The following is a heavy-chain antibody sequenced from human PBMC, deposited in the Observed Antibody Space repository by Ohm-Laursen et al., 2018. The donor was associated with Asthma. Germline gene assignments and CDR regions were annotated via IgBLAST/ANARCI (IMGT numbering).Heavy chain of an antibody. J-gene: IGHJ4*02. CDR1: GVAFTDSW. V-gene: IGHV3-7*01. Sequence: SLRLSCAAFGVAFTDSWMSWVRQLLGGSLEWVAKINPLGYEKYYMDSVRGRFTVSRDNAKNSLYLEMNSLRVEDTAVYYCVTDAWWSYVHWGLGTLVTVSS. D-gene: IGHD1-26*01. CDR3: VTDAWWSYVH. CDR2: INPLGYEK.